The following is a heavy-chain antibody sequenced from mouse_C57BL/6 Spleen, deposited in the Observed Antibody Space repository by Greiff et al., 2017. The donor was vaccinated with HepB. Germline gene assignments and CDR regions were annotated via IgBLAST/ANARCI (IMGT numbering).Heavy chain of an antibody. CDR1: GYTFTDYY. CDR3: ARSEGGSFAY. CDR2: INPNNGGT. V-gene: IGHV1-26*01. J-gene: IGHJ3*01. Sequence: VQLQQSGPELVKPGASVKISCKASGYTFTDYYMNWVKQSHGKSLEWIGDINPNNGGTSYNQKFKGKATLTVDKSSSTAYMELRSLTSEDSAVYYCARSEGGSFAYWGQGTLVTVSA. D-gene: IGHD1-1*02.